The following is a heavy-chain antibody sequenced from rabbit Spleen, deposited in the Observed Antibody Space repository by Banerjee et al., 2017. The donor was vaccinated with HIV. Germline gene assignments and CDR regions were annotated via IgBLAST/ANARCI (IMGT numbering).Heavy chain of an antibody. Sequence: QSLEESGGDLVKPGASLTPTCTASGVSFSSSSYMCWFRQAPGKGLEWIACIDTGSSGFTYFATWAKGRFTCSKTSSTTVTLQMTRLTAADTATYFCARDTSSSFSSYGMDLWGQGTLVTVS. J-gene: IGHJ6*01. V-gene: IGHV1S40*01. CDR1: GVSFSSSSY. CDR2: IDTGSSGFT. CDR3: ARDTSSSFSSYGMDL. D-gene: IGHD1-1*01.